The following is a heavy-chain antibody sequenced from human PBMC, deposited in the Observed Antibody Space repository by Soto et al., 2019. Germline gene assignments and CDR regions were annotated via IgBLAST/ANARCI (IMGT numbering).Heavy chain of an antibody. CDR2: IWYDGSNK. CDR3: ARSPFYSDSSGYYPPPDYYFDY. J-gene: IGHJ4*02. Sequence: QVQLVESGGGVVQPGRSLRLSCAASGFTFSSYGMHWVRQAPGKGLEWVAVIWYDGSNKYYADSVKGRFTISRDNSKNTLYLQMNSLRAEDSAVYYCARSPFYSDSSGYYPPPDYYFDYWGQGTLVTVSS. CDR1: GFTFSSYG. D-gene: IGHD3-22*01. V-gene: IGHV3-33*01.